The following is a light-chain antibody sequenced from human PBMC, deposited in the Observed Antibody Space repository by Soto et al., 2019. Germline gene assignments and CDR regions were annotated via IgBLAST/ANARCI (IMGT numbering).Light chain of an antibody. J-gene: IGLJ1*01. V-gene: IGLV2-23*02. CDR2: DVT. CDR1: STDVGKYDL. CDR3: SSYAGSTTFYV. Sequence: QSALTQPASVSGSPGQSIIISCTGTSTDVGKYDLVSWYQHHPGKAPKLIVYDVTQWPSGASRRFAGSKSGNTASLTIFGIQADDEADYYCSSYAGSTTFYVFGTGTKMTVL.